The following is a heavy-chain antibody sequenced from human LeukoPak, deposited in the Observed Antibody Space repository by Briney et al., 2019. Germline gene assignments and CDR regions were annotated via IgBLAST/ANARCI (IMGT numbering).Heavy chain of an antibody. Sequence: SETLCLTCAVSDDSFSSHYWTWIRQPPGKGLEWIGYISYIGSTNYNPSLKSRVTISIDTSKNQFSLKLSSVTAADTAMYYCARDLVTVTKGFDIWGQGTMVSVSS. V-gene: IGHV4-59*11. CDR2: ISYIGST. J-gene: IGHJ3*02. CDR3: ARDLVTVTKGFDI. D-gene: IGHD4-17*01. CDR1: DDSFSSHY.